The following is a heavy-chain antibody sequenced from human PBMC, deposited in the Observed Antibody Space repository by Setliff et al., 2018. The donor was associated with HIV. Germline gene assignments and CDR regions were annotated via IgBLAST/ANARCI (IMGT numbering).Heavy chain of an antibody. J-gene: IGHJ3*02. V-gene: IGHV4-30-2*01. CDR3: ARDGVWSSGLDAFDI. D-gene: IGHD3-22*01. CDR2: IYHSGST. CDR1: GGSISSGGYS. Sequence: SETLSLTCSVSGGSISSGGYSWSWIRQPPGKGLEWTGYIYHSGSTSYNPSLKSRVTISVDRYKNHFSLQLSSVIAADTAVYYCARDGVWSSGLDAFDIWGQGTMVTVSS.